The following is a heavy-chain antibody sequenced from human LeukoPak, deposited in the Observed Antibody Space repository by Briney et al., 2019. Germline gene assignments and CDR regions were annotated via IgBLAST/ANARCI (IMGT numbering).Heavy chain of an antibody. CDR3: AREIEGIAARPNYYYYMDV. CDR2: IYYSGST. Sequence: PSETLSLTCTVSGGSISSYYWSWIRQPPGKGLEWIGYIYYSGSTNYNPSLKSRVTISVDTSKNQFSLKLSSATAADTAVYYCAREIEGIAARPNYYYYMDVWGKGTTVTVSS. V-gene: IGHV4-59*01. J-gene: IGHJ6*03. CDR1: GGSISSYY. D-gene: IGHD6-6*01.